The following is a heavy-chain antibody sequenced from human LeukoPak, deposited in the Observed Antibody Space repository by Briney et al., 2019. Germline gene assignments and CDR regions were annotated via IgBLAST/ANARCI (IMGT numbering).Heavy chain of an antibody. CDR1: GYTFTGYY. CDR3: ARDGQYCTNGVCYTDYYYGMDV. CDR2: INPNSGGT. J-gene: IGHJ6*02. Sequence: ASVKVSCKSSGYTFTGYYMHWVRQAPGQGLEWMGCINPNSGGTNYAQKFQGRVTMTRDTSISTAYMELSRLRSDDTAVYYCARDGQYCTNGVCYTDYYYGMDVWGQGTTVTVSS. V-gene: IGHV1-2*02. D-gene: IGHD2-8*01.